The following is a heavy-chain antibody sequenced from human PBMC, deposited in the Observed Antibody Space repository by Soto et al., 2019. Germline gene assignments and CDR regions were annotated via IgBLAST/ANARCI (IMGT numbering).Heavy chain of an antibody. J-gene: IGHJ3*02. D-gene: IGHD3-22*01. Sequence: SETLSLTCTVSGGSISSGDYYWSWIRQPPGKGLEWIRYIYYSGSTYYNPSLKSRVTISVDTSKNQFSLELRSVTAADTAVYYCARDLPPSYDSSGYSVFDIWRQGTMVTVSS. CDR2: IYYSGST. V-gene: IGHV4-30-4*01. CDR1: GGSISSGDYY. CDR3: ARDLPPSYDSSGYSVFDI.